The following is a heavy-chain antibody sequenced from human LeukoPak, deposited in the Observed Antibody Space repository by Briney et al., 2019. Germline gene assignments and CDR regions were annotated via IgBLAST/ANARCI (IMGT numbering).Heavy chain of an antibody. V-gene: IGHV4-38-2*02. CDR3: ARGYCSGGSCYSRSAFDI. Sequence: PSETLSLTCTVSGYSISSGYYWGWIRQPPGKGLEWIGSIYHSGSTYYNPSLKSRVTISVDTSKNQFSLKLSSVTAADTAVYYCARGYCSGGSCYSRSAFDIWGQGTMVTVSS. J-gene: IGHJ3*02. D-gene: IGHD2-15*01. CDR2: IYHSGST. CDR1: GYSISSGYY.